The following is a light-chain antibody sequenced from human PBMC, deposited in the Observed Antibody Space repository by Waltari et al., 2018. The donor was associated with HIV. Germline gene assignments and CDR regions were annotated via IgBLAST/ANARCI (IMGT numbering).Light chain of an antibody. J-gene: IGLJ2*01. Sequence: SVLMQPPSVSGAPGPRVTISCTGNNSNIGAGYAVHWDQPPPGTAHTIPFYSNANRPSGVPDRFSGSKSGTSASQAITGLQAEEETDYYCQSFDTGLGVVFGGGTKVTVL. CDR2: SNA. CDR3: QSFDTGLGVV. V-gene: IGLV1-40*01. CDR1: NSNIGAGYA.